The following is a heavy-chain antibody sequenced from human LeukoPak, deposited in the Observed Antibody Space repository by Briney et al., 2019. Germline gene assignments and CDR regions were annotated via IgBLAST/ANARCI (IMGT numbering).Heavy chain of an antibody. CDR1: GGSISSSNW. Sequence: SETLSLTCAVSGGSISSSNWWSWVRQPPGKGLEWIGEIYHSGSTNYNPSLKSRVTISVDKSKNQFSLKLSSVTAADTAVYYCVRDKVSVYYYGMDVWGQGTTVIVSS. CDR2: IYHSGST. J-gene: IGHJ6*02. CDR3: VRDKVSVYYYGMDV. V-gene: IGHV4-4*02. D-gene: IGHD6-6*01.